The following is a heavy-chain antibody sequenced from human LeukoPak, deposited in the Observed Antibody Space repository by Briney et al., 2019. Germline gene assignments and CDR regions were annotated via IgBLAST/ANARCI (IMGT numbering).Heavy chain of an antibody. Sequence: ASVKVSCKASGYTFTSYAISWVRQAPGQGLEWMGWISVYNGNTNYAQKFQGRVSMTTDTSTSTAYMELRSLRSDDTAVYYCAREPSGIAAAALFDYWGQGTLVTVSS. D-gene: IGHD6-13*01. J-gene: IGHJ4*02. CDR2: ISVYNGNT. CDR1: GYTFTSYA. CDR3: AREPSGIAAAALFDY. V-gene: IGHV1-18*01.